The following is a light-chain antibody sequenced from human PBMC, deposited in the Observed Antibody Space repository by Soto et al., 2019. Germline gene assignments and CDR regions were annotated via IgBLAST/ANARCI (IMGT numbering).Light chain of an antibody. J-gene: IGKJ1*01. V-gene: IGKV1-27*01. CDR1: QGIANH. CDR2: AAS. CDR3: QKYNNDPPWT. Sequence: DIQMTQSPSSLSASVGDRVTIPCRASQGIANHVAWYQQKPGKFPKLLVYAASVLQSGVPSRFSGSGSGTDFTLTTSSLQPEYVATYYCQKYNNDPPWTFGQGTKVEIK.